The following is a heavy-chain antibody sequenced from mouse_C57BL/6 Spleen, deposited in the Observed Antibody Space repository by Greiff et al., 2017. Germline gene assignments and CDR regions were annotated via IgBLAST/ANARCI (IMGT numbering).Heavy chain of an antibody. CDR1: GYTFTSYW. Sequence: QVQLQQSGAELVMPGASVKLSCKASGYTFTSYWMHWVKQRPGQGLEWIGEIDPSDSYTNYNQKFKGKSTLTGDKSSSTAYMQLSSLTSEDSAVYYCARSRDGPYFDVWGTGTTVTVAS. CDR2: IDPSDSYT. V-gene: IGHV1-69*01. J-gene: IGHJ1*03. D-gene: IGHD2-3*01. CDR3: ARSRDGPYFDV.